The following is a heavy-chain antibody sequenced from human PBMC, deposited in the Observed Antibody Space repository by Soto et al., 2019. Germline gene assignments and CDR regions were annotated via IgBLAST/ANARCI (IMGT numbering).Heavy chain of an antibody. CDR2: IHPNDGNT. V-gene: IGHV1-18*04. CDR1: GYTFNHYG. J-gene: IGHJ4*02. Sequence: ASVKVSCKASGYTFNHYGISWVRQAPGQGLEWMGWIHPNDGNTNHAQNLQGRVTMTTDTSTSTAYMEVRSLRSDDTAVYYRARDVTYSGFDSWGQGTLVTVSS. D-gene: IGHD2-15*01. CDR3: ARDVTYSGFDS.